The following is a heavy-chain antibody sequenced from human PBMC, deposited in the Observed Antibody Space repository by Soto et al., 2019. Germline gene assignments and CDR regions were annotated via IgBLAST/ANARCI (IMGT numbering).Heavy chain of an antibody. CDR1: GGSLSSYF. CDR2: VYYSGHT. CDR3: ARASQYYGSGTFDF. J-gene: IGHJ4*02. Sequence: SETLSLTCSVSGGSLSSYFWTWIRQTPGRGLEWIGHVYYSGHTKYNPSLTSRVTFSVDTSKNQFFLTLTSVTAADTATYFCARASQYYGSGTFDFWGQGTVVTVSS. V-gene: IGHV4-59*01. D-gene: IGHD3-10*01.